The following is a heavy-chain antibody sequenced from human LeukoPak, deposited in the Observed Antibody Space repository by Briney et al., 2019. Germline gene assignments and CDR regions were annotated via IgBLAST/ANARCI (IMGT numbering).Heavy chain of an antibody. CDR1: GGPFSGYY. Sequence: PSETLSLTCAVYGGPFSGYYWSWISQPPGKGLEWIGEINHSGSTNYNPSLKSRVTISVDTSKNQFSLKLSSVTAADTAVYYCARGRYYCSGGSCYYPLLDYWGQGTLVTVSS. D-gene: IGHD2-15*01. CDR3: ARGRYYCSGGSCYYPLLDY. J-gene: IGHJ4*02. V-gene: IGHV4-34*01. CDR2: INHSGST.